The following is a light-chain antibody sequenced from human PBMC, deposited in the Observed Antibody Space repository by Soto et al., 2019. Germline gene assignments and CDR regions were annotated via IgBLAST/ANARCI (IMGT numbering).Light chain of an antibody. V-gene: IGKV3-15*01. J-gene: IGKJ3*01. CDR3: QHPSNWPPT. Sequence: EMVMTQSPATLSVSPGERVTLSCRASESVHRNLAWYQQKPGQGPSLLIYYASTRATGVPDRFTGSGSGTEFTLTISSLQSEDFGVYHCQHPSNWPPTFGPGTKVEIK. CDR2: YAS. CDR1: ESVHRN.